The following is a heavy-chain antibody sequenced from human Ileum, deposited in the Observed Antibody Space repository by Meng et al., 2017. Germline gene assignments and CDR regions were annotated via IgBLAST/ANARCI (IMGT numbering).Heavy chain of an antibody. V-gene: IGHV1-2*02. D-gene: IGHD2-8*02. CDR2: INPNSGGT. Sequence: ASVKVSCKASGYTFTGYYMHWVRQAPGQGLEWMGWINPNSGGTNYAQKFQGRVTMTRDTSISTAYLQWSSLKASDTAMYYCARARGVSKDGTGAFDIWGQGTMVTVSS. J-gene: IGHJ3*02. CDR3: ARARGVSKDGTGAFDI. CDR1: GYTFTGYY.